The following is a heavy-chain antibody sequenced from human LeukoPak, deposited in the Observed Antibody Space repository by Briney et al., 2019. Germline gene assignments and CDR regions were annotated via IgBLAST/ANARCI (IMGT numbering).Heavy chain of an antibody. Sequence: GGSLRLSCAAFGFTFSSYSMNWVRQAPGKGLEWVSYISSSSSTIYYADSVKGRFTISRDNAKNSLYLQMNSLRAEDTAVYYCARGRDGYNLVDALDIWGQGIMVTVSS. V-gene: IGHV3-48*04. CDR3: ARGRDGYNLVDALDI. CDR2: ISSSSSTI. CDR1: GFTFSSYS. J-gene: IGHJ3*02. D-gene: IGHD5-24*01.